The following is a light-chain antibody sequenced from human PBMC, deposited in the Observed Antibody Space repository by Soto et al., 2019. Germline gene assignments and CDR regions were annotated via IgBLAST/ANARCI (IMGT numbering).Light chain of an antibody. V-gene: IGKV2-28*01. Sequence: EIVLTQSPLSLPVTPGEPASISCRSSQSLLHSSGYNYVDWYLQKPGQSPQLLIYLVSNRASGVPERFSGSGSGTDFTLKISRVEAEDVGYYYCMQALQTPLTFGQGTRLEI. J-gene: IGKJ5*01. CDR2: LVS. CDR1: QSLLHSSGYNY. CDR3: MQALQTPLT.